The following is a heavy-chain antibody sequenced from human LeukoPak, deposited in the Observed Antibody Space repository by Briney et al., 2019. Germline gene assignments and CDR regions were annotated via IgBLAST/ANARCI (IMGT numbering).Heavy chain of an antibody. J-gene: IGHJ4*02. CDR1: GGSISSYH. D-gene: IGHD6-13*01. V-gene: IGHV4-4*07. Sequence: PSETLSLTCTVSGGSISSYHWSWLPQPAGKGLEWSGRIYTSESTNYNPSLKSRVNMSVDTSKIQFSMKLSSVTAAYTAVYNCARDSTAAGLDYWGQGTLVTVSS. CDR3: ARDSTAAGLDY. CDR2: IYTSEST.